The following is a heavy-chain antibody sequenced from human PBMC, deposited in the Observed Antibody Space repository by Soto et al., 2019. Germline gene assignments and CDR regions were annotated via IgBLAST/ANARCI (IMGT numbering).Heavy chain of an antibody. CDR2: INHSGST. J-gene: IGHJ5*02. CDR3: ARGLEDWFDP. Sequence: QVQLQQWGAGLLKPSETLSLTCAVYGGSFSGYYWSWIRQPPGKGLEWIGEINHSGSTNYNPSLKSRVTISVDTSKTQCSLKLSSVTAADTAVYYCARGLEDWFDPWGQGTLVTVSS. V-gene: IGHV4-34*01. CDR1: GGSFSGYY.